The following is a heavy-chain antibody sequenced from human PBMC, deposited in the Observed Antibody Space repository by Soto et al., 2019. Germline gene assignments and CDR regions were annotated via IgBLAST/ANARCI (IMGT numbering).Heavy chain of an antibody. J-gene: IGHJ4*02. CDR2: MYNSGST. V-gene: IGHV4-61*01. CDR3: ASMGYHYGSGSYPLDY. D-gene: IGHD3-10*01. Sequence: SETLSLTCTVSGRSISSVNYYWSWIRQPPGKGLEWIGFMYNSGSTHYNPSLKSRVTISLDTSKNQFSLNLRSVTAADTAVYYCASMGYHYGSGSYPLDYWGQGTLVTVSS. CDR1: GRSISSVNYY.